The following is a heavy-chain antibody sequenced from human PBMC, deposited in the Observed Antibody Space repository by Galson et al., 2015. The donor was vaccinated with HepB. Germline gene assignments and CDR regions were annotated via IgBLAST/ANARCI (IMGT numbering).Heavy chain of an antibody. J-gene: IGHJ4*02. D-gene: IGHD2-15*01. Sequence: SLRLSCAASGFTFSSYCMGWVRQAPGKGLEWVANIKQDGNEKYYVDSVKGRFTISRDNAKSSLYLQMNSLRAEDTAVYYCARAMIEYCRGGSCYLRRWGQGTLVTVSS. CDR2: IKQDGNEK. CDR3: ARAMIEYCRGGSCYLRR. V-gene: IGHV3-7*03. CDR1: GFTFSSYC.